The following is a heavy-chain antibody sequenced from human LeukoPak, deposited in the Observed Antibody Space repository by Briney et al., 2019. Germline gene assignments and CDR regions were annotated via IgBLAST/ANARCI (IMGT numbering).Heavy chain of an antibody. D-gene: IGHD3-3*01. Sequence: ASVKVSCKASGFTFTSSAVQWVRQARGQRLEWIGWIVVGSGNTNYAQKFQERVTMTRDTSTSTVYMELSSLRSEDTALYYCAREVSRVAPPRRYFDCWGQGTLVTVSS. J-gene: IGHJ4*02. CDR1: GFTFTSSA. CDR3: AREVSRVAPPRRYFDC. V-gene: IGHV1-58*01. CDR2: IVVGSGNT.